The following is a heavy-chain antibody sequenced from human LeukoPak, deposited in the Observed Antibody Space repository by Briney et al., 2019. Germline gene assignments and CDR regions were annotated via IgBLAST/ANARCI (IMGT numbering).Heavy chain of an antibody. D-gene: IGHD6-19*01. CDR1: GGSISSYY. CDR3: ARNNVQGGSGWCLDY. J-gene: IGHJ4*02. V-gene: IGHV4-59*01. Sequence: SETLSLTCTVSGGSISSYYWSWIRQPPGKGLEWIGYIYYSGSTNYNPSLKSRVTISVDTSKNQFSLKLSSVTAADTAVYYCARNNVQGGSGWCLDYWGQGTLVTVSS. CDR2: IYYSGST.